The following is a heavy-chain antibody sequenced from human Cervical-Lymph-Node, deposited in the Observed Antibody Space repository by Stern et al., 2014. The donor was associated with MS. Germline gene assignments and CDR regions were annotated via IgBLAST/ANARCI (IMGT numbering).Heavy chain of an antibody. CDR3: ARDSTTGMDV. D-gene: IGHD1-1*01. Sequence: VQLVQSGAEVKKPGSSVKVSCKTSGDTFSSYAISWVRQGPGQGLEWMGGIVPIFGTANYAEKFQCRVTITADVSTNTAYMELSRLGSDDTAVYYCARDSTTGMDVWGQGTTVTVSS. J-gene: IGHJ6*02. CDR2: IVPIFGTA. V-gene: IGHV1-69*01. CDR1: GDTFSSYA.